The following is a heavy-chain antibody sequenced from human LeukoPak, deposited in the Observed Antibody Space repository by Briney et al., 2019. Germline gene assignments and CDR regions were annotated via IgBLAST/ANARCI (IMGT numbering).Heavy chain of an antibody. V-gene: IGHV4-59*01. J-gene: IGHJ5*02. CDR1: GGSISNYY. CDR3: ATSWFGEFSWFDP. Sequence: SETLSLTCTVSGGSISNYYLNWIRQAPGKGLEWMGYIYYSGSNNYNPSLKSRVTISVATSKNQFSLKLSSVTAADTAVYYCATSWFGEFSWFDPWGQGTLVTVSS. CDR2: IYYSGSN. D-gene: IGHD3-10*01.